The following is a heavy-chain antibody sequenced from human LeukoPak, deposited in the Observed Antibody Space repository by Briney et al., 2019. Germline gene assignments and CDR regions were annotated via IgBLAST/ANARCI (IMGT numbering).Heavy chain of an antibody. CDR2: IYYSGST. CDR1: GGSISSSSYY. J-gene: IGHJ5*02. D-gene: IGHD4-23*01. V-gene: IGHV4-39*02. Sequence: SETLSLTCTVSGGSISSSSYYWGWIRQPPGKGLKWIGSIYYSGSTYYNPSLKNRVTISVDTPKNQFSLKLSSVTAADTAVYHCARDRGYGGNSSPDNWFDPWGQGTLVTVSS. CDR3: ARDRGYGGNSSPDNWFDP.